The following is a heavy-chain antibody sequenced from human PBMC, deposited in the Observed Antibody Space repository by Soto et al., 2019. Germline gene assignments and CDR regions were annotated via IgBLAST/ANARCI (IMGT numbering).Heavy chain of an antibody. Sequence: ASVKVSCKASGYTFTTYAMLWVRQAPGQRLEWMGWINAGNGDIKYSQKFQGRVTITRDTSARTVYMELSSLRSEDTTIYYCARGTPIAYCGGDCHWYFDLWGSGTLVTVAA. CDR3: ARGTPIAYCGGDCHWYFDL. D-gene: IGHD2-21*02. V-gene: IGHV1-3*01. CDR2: INAGNGDI. CDR1: GYTFTTYA. J-gene: IGHJ2*01.